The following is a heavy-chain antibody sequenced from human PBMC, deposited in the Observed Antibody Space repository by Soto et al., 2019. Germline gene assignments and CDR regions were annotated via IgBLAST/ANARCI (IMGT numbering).Heavy chain of an antibody. CDR2: SYYNGVT. CDR3: ARRSRSSSGWYCLDY. D-gene: IGHD6-19*01. Sequence: QVQLQESGPGLVKPSETLSLTCTVSGGSISSDSWSWIRQSPGKALEWIGYSYYNGVTKYNPSLKSRVTITVDTSHNQFTLRLTSVTAADTAVYYYARRSRSSSGWYCLDYWGQGNLVNVSS. CDR1: GGSISSDS. V-gene: IGHV4-59*01. J-gene: IGHJ4*02.